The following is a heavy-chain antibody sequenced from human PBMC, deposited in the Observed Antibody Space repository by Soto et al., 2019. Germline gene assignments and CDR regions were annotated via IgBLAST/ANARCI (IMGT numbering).Heavy chain of an antibody. D-gene: IGHD2-8*01. CDR1: GYSFTDYH. J-gene: IGHJ6*02. CDR3: ARGDSTDCSNGVCSFFYNHDMDV. CDR2: INPKSGGT. V-gene: IGHV1-2*04. Sequence: EASVKVSCKASGYSFTDYHIRWVRQAPGQGLECLGRINPKSGGTSTAQKFQGWVTMTTDTSISTASMELTRLTSDDTAIYYCARGDSTDCSNGVCSFFYNHDMDVWGQGTTVTVSS.